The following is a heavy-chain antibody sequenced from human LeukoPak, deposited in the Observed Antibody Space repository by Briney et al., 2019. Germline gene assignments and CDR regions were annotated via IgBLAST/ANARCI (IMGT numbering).Heavy chain of an antibody. D-gene: IGHD6-6*01. CDR1: GYTFTSYD. V-gene: IGHV1-18*01. J-gene: IGHJ4*02. Sequence: ASVTVSCKASGYTFTSYDITWVRQAPGQGLEWLGWISAYNGNTNYAQKFQGRVTMTTDTSTSTAYMEVRSLRSDDTAVYYCARALYGSSFYYWGQGTLVTVSS. CDR2: ISAYNGNT. CDR3: ARALYGSSFYY.